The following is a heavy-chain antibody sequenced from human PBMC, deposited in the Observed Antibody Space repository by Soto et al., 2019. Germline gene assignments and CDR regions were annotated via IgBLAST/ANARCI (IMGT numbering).Heavy chain of an antibody. CDR1: GFNFSIYW. CDR3: VRGGAYGDYRFDY. D-gene: IGHD4-17*01. Sequence: EVQLVESGGGLVQPGGSLRLPCAASGFNFSIYWMHWVRQAPGKGLVWVSRINSDGSATYYADSVKGRFTISRDNAKNTLYLQIHSLRAADTAVYYCVRGGAYGDYRFDYWGQGTPVTVSS. J-gene: IGHJ4*02. V-gene: IGHV3-74*01. CDR2: INSDGSAT.